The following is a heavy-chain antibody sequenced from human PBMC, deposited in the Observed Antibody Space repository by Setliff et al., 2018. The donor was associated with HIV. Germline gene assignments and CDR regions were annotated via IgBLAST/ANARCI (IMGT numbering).Heavy chain of an antibody. J-gene: IGHJ4*02. CDR1: GYTLTKLS. Sequence: ASVKVSCKVSGYTLTKLSIHWVRQGPGKGLEWMGGFDPEDGETIYAQKFRGRVTMTEDTSIDTAYMRMSSLRSEGTAVYYCATRPRDDFWSGFDYWGRGTQVTVSS. D-gene: IGHD3-3*01. CDR3: ATRPRDDFWSGFDY. CDR2: FDPEDGET. V-gene: IGHV1-24*01.